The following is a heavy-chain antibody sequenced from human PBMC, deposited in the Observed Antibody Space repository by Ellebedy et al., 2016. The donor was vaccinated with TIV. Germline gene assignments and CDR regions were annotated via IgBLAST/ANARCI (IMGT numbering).Heavy chain of an antibody. CDR2: IDPSDSNT. D-gene: IGHD1-1*01. J-gene: IGHJ6*02. CDR1: GYNFNNFW. V-gene: IGHV5-10-1*01. CDR3: ARHQLDGMDV. Sequence: KVSCKGSGYNFNNFWISWVRQMPGKGLEWMGKIDPSDSNTNYSPSFQGHVTISADKSINTAYLQWSSLKASDTAMYYCARHQLDGMDVWGQGTTVTVSS.